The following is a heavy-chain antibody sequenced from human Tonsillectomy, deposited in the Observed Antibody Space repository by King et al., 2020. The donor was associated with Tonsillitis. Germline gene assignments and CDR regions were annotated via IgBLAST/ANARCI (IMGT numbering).Heavy chain of an antibody. CDR3: ATSGGYCSSTSCYLGAFDI. V-gene: IGHV3-11*05. J-gene: IGHJ3*02. D-gene: IGHD2-2*01. Sequence: VQLVESGGGLVKPGGSLRLSCAASGLTFSDYYMSWIRQAPGKGLEWVSYISSMSTYTNYAYSVKGRLTISRDNAKNSVYLQMNSLRADDTAVYYCATSGGYCSSTSCYLGAFDIWGQGTMVTVSS. CDR1: GLTFSDYY. CDR2: ISSMSTYT.